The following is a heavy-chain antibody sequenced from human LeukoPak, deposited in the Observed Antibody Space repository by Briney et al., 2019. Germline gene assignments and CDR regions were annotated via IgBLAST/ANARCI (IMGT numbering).Heavy chain of an antibody. CDR3: TRRYNYDSSGYYYVRDAFDI. J-gene: IGHJ3*02. CDR1: GFTFGHYV. D-gene: IGHD3-22*01. V-gene: IGHV3-49*04. Sequence: GGALRLSCTASGFTFGHYVMSWVRQAPGKGLEGVGFISRKGYGGTIKNAASVKGSFTISRDDSRAIAYLKMHTRKTEDTAVYYCTRRYNYDSSGYYYVRDAFDIWGEGRMVTVSS. CDR2: ISRKGYGGTI.